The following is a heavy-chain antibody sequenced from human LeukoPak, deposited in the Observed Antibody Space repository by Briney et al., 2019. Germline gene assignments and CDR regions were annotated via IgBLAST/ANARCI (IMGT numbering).Heavy chain of an antibody. Sequence: PSETLSLTCTVSGYSISSGYYWGWIRQPPGKGLEWIGSIYHSGSTYYNPSLKSRVTISVDTSKNQFSLKLSSVTAADTAVYYCARAGSFDYDSSGYYYQFDYWGQGTLVTVSS. D-gene: IGHD3-22*01. V-gene: IGHV4-38-2*02. CDR2: IYHSGST. CDR1: GYSISSGYY. CDR3: ARAGSFDYDSSGYYYQFDY. J-gene: IGHJ4*02.